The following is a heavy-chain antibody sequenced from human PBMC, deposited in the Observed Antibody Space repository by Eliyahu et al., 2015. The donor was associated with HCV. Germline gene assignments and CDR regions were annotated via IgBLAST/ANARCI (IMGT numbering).Heavy chain of an antibody. Sequence: QVQLQESGPGLVKPSETLSLTCTVSGGSISSYSWNWIRQPAGKGLEWIGRIFVSGSTNYNPSLKSRVTMSKDTSKNHFSLSLTSVTAADTAVYFCARDVASVTTGVWYFDLWGRGTLVTVSS. D-gene: IGHD4-17*01. CDR2: IFVSGST. CDR3: ARDVASVTTGVWYFDL. J-gene: IGHJ2*01. V-gene: IGHV4-4*07. CDR1: GGSISSYS.